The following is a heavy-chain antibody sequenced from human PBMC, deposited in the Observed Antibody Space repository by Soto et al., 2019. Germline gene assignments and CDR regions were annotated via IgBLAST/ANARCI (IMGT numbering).Heavy chain of an antibody. V-gene: IGHV3-33*01. J-gene: IGHJ3*02. CDR2: ISTDETNE. CDR3: ARGLIKLEGGTFDI. CDR1: GFSFSNSV. Sequence: PGGSLRLSRAASGFSFSNSVIHWVRQAPGRGLEWVAVISTDETNEDYADSVKGRFTISRDNSKSTLYLQMNSLRAEDTAVYYCARGLIKLEGGTFDIWGQGTMVTVSS. D-gene: IGHD3-16*01.